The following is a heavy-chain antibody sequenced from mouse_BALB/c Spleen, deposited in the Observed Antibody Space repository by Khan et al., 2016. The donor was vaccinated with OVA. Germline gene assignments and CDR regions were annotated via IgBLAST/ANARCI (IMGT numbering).Heavy chain of an antibody. D-gene: IGHD4-1*01. CDR3: ASHLTGSVAY. Sequence: EVELVESGGDLVRPGGSLKLSCAASGFSFSSYSMSWVRQTPDKRLEWVATISSGGDYTYYPDSVTGRFTISRDNAKNTLYLHMSSLKSEDTAIDYCASHLTGSVAYWGQGTLVTVSA. V-gene: IGHV5-6*01. J-gene: IGHJ3*01. CDR2: ISSGGDYT. CDR1: GFSFSSYS.